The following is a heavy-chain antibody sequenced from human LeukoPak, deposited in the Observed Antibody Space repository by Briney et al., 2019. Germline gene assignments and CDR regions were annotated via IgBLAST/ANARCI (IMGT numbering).Heavy chain of an antibody. CDR2: IYYSGST. V-gene: IGHV4-30-4*08. Sequence: SETLSLTCAVYGGSFSGYYWSWIRQPPGKGLEWIGYIYYSGSTYCNPSLKSRITISVDTSKNQFSLKLSSVTAADTAVYYCARDKPVYGFDIWGQGTMVTVSS. CDR1: GGSFSGYY. J-gene: IGHJ3*02. CDR3: ARDKPVYGFDI.